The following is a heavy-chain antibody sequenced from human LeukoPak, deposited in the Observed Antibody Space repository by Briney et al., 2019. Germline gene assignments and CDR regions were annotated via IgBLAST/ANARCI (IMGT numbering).Heavy chain of an antibody. D-gene: IGHD2-2*01. J-gene: IGHJ4*02. Sequence: SETLSLTCTVSGGSISSYYWSWIRQPPGKGLEWIGYIYYSGSTNYNPSLKSRVTISVDTSKNQFSLKLSSVTAADTAVYYCASLIVVPAAGGYYFDYWGQGTLVTVSS. CDR2: IYYSGST. CDR1: GGSISSYY. V-gene: IGHV4-59*08. CDR3: ASLIVVPAAGGYYFDY.